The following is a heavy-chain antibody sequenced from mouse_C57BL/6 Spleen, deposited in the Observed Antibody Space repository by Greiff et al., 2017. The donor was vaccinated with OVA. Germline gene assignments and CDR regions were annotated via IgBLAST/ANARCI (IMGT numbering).Heavy chain of an antibody. D-gene: IGHD2-4*01. CDR1: GYTFTDYY. V-gene: IGHV1-76*01. CDR2: IYPGSGNT. J-gene: IGHJ1*03. Sequence: QVQLQQSGAELVRPGASVKLSCKASGYTFTDYYINWVKQRPGQGLEWIARIYPGSGNTYYNEKFKGKATLTAEKSSSTAYMQLSSLTSEDSAVYFCAREYYDSWYFDVWGTGTTVTVSS. CDR3: AREYYDSWYFDV.